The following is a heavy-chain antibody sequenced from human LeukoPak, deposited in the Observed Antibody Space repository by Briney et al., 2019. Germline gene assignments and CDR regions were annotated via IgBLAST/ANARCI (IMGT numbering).Heavy chain of an antibody. V-gene: IGHV4-59*01. Sequence: PSETLSLTCSVSGVSITSYYWSWIRQPPGKGLEWIGYMYSSGSTNYNPSLKSRVTISVDTSKNQFSLKLSSVTAADTAVYYCARVEWFGELSPFDIWGQGTMVTVSS. D-gene: IGHD3-10*01. CDR3: ARVEWFGELSPFDI. J-gene: IGHJ3*02. CDR1: GVSITSYY. CDR2: MYSSGST.